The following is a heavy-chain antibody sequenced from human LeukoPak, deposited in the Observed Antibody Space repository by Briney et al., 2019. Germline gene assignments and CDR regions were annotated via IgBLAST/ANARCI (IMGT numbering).Heavy chain of an antibody. J-gene: IGHJ6*03. CDR3: AREREGATTRYYYYYMDV. D-gene: IGHD1-26*01. CDR2: IYYSGST. Sequence: SETLSLTCTVSGGSISSYYWSWLRQPPGKGLEWIGYIYYSGSTNYNPSLKSRVTISVDTSKNQFSLKLSSVTAADTAVYYCAREREGATTRYYYYYMDVWGKGTTVTVSS. V-gene: IGHV4-59*01. CDR1: GGSISSYY.